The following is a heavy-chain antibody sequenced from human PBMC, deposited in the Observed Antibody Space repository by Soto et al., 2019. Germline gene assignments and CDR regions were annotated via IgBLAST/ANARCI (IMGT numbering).Heavy chain of an antibody. CDR2: IIPIFGTA. Sequence: GASVEVSCKASGGTFRSYSISWVRQAPGQGLEWMGGIIPIFGTANYAQKFQGRVTITADESTSTAYMELSSLRSEDTAVYYCARGPRGYCSSTSCYTSYYYYYGMDVWGQGTTVTVSS. J-gene: IGHJ6*02. CDR3: ARGPRGYCSSTSCYTSYYYYYGMDV. D-gene: IGHD2-2*02. CDR1: GGTFRSYS. V-gene: IGHV1-69*13.